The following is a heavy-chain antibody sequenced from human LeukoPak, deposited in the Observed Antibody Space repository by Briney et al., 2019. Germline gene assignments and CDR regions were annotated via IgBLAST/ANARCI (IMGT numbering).Heavy chain of an antibody. CDR3: VRDGGNNYYDK. V-gene: IGHV4-30-4*08. D-gene: IGHD3-16*01. J-gene: IGHJ4*02. Sequence: SETLSLTCTVSGGSISSGGYYWSWIRQHPGKGLEWIGYIYYSGSTYYNPSLRSRVTISIDTSKNQFSLHLNSVTAADTAVYYCVRDGGNNYYDKWGQGTLVTVSS. CDR2: IYYSGST. CDR1: GGSISSGGYY.